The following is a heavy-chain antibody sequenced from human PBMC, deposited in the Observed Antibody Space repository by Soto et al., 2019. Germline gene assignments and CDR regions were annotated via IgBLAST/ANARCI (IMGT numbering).Heavy chain of an antibody. CDR1: GGSFTYT. J-gene: IGHJ6*02. D-gene: IGHD5-18*01. V-gene: IGHV1-69*13. Sequence: GASVKVSCKVSGGSFTYTLSWVRQAPGQGLEWMGGIIPIFGTTNYAQKFQGRVTITADESTKTAYMELSTLRSEDTAVYYCARLHSHGTYGMDVWGQGTTVTVS. CDR3: ARLHSHGTYGMDV. CDR2: IIPIFGTT.